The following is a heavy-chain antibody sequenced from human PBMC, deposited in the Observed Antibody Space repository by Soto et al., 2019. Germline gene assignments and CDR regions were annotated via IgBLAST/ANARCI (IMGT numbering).Heavy chain of an antibody. CDR2: ISGGGFNT. V-gene: IGHV3-23*01. CDR3: AKHFAYGGPFDY. J-gene: IGHJ4*02. Sequence: GGSLRLSCAASGFTFSNYDMSWVRQAPGKGLEWVSSISGGGFNTYYADSVKGRFTISRDNSKNTLYLQMNSLRAEDTAVYYCAKHFAYGGPFDYWGQGTLVTAPQ. CDR1: GFTFSNYD. D-gene: IGHD4-17*01.